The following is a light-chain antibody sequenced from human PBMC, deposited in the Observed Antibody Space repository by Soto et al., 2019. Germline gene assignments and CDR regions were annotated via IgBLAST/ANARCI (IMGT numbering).Light chain of an antibody. V-gene: IGKV1-39*01. CDR2: AAS. CDR3: QQSYSTPRT. J-gene: IGKJ4*01. Sequence: DLQMTQSPSSLSASVGDRDTITCRASQSISSYLNWYQQKPGKAPKLLIYAASSLQSGVPSRFSGSGSGTDLTLTISSLQPEDFATYYCQQSYSTPRTFGGGTKVEIK. CDR1: QSISSY.